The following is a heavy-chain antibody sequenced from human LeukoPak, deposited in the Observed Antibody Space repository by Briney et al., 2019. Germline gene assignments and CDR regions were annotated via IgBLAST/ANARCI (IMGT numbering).Heavy chain of an antibody. V-gene: IGHV3-23*01. D-gene: IGHD3-3*01. CDR1: GFTFSSYA. J-gene: IGHJ4*02. CDR2: ISGSGTTT. CDR3: VTWRLAQDFDH. Sequence: GGSLRLSCAASGFTFSSYAMSWVRQAPGKGLEWVSAISGSGTTTHYADSVKGRFIVSRDNSKKIVYLEVNSLTAEDTGVYYCVTWRLAQDFDHWGQGSLVIVSS.